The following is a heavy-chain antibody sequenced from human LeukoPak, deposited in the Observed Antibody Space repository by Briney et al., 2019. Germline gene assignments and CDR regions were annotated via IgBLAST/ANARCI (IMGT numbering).Heavy chain of an antibody. CDR1: GGSISSGGYY. Sequence: SETLSLTCTVSGGSISSGGYYWSWIRQHPGKGLEWIGYIYYSGSTNYNPSPKSRVTISVDTSKNQFSLKLSSVTAADTAVYYCARGESYYDSSGYYNEYFQHWGQGTLVTVSS. V-gene: IGHV4-61*08. J-gene: IGHJ1*01. CDR2: IYYSGST. CDR3: ARGESYYDSSGYYNEYFQH. D-gene: IGHD3-22*01.